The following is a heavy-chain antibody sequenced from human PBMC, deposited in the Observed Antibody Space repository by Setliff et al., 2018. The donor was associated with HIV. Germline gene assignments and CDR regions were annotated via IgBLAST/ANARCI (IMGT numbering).Heavy chain of an antibody. CDR3: AGESALSGQSD. V-gene: IGHV1-2*02. Sequence: ASVKVSCKASGYTLTDFYIHWVRQAPGQGLEWMGWIAPNSGGTGYAENFQGRVTMTRDTSVNTAYMELSRLTSDDTAVYYCAGESALSGQSDWGQGSRVTVSS. CDR2: IAPNSGGT. J-gene: IGHJ4*02. D-gene: IGHD3-3*01. CDR1: GYTLTDFY.